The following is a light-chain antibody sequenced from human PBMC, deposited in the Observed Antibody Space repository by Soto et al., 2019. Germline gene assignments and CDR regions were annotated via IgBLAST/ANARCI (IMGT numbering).Light chain of an antibody. J-gene: IGLJ2*01. CDR3: SSYTSSSTLGVL. CDR2: DVS. Sequence: QSVLTQPASVSGSPGQSITISCTGTSSDVGGYNYVSWYQQHPGKAPKLMIYDVSNRPSGVSNRFSGSKSGNTASLTISGLQAEDEADDYCSSYTSSSTLGVLFGGGTKLTVL. CDR1: SSDVGGYNY. V-gene: IGLV2-14*01.